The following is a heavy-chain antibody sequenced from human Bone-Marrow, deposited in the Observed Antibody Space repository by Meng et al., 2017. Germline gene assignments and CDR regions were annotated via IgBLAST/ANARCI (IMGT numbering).Heavy chain of an antibody. CDR3: ARAGYSYGFTLDL. D-gene: IGHD5-18*01. Sequence: EGQLVAVGGGLIRLGGSDSLSCSASAFTVSSNYMSWVRQAQGKGLEWVSVIYSGGSTYYADYVKGRFTISRDNYKNTLYLQMIRLRAEDTAVYYCARAGYSYGFTLDLWGRGTLVTVSS. V-gene: IGHV3-53*01. J-gene: IGHJ2*01. CDR1: AFTVSSNY. CDR2: IYSGGST.